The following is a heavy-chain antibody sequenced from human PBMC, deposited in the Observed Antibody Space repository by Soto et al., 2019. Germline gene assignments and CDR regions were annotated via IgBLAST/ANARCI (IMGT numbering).Heavy chain of an antibody. CDR1: GLTFSSYA. V-gene: IGHV3-23*01. CDR2: ISGSGGST. CDR3: AKSPSVVCVPSTLGGNNWFDP. Sequence: GGSLRLSCAASGLTFSSYAMNWVRQAPGKGLEWVSAISGSGGSTYYADSVKGRFTISRDNSKNTLYLQMNSLRAEDTAVYFCAKSPSVVCVPSTLGGNNWFDPWGQGTLVTVSS. D-gene: IGHD2-15*01. J-gene: IGHJ5*02.